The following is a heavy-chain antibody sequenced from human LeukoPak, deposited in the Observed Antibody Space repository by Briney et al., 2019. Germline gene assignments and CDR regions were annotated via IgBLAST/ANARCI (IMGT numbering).Heavy chain of an antibody. Sequence: ASVKVSCKASGGTFSSYAISWVRQAPGQGLEWMGGIIPIFGTANYAQKFQGRVTITADKSTSTAYMELRSLRSDDTAVYYCARSSGWYRENFDYWGQGTLVTVSS. CDR3: ARSSGWYRENFDY. J-gene: IGHJ4*02. V-gene: IGHV1-69*06. D-gene: IGHD6-19*01. CDR1: GGTFSSYA. CDR2: IIPIFGTA.